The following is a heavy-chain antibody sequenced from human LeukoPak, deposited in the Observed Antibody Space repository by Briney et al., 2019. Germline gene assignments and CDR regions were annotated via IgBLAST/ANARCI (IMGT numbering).Heavy chain of an antibody. CDR1: GGSISSSSYY. D-gene: IGHD2-15*01. CDR2: IYYSGST. V-gene: IGHV4-39*01. J-gene: IGHJ5*02. CDR3: ARIYCNGGTCYSGVGWFDP. Sequence: SETLSLTCTVSGGSISSSSYYWGWIRQPPGKGLEWIGSIYYSGSTYYNPSLKSRVTMSVDTSKNQFSLKLSSVTAADTAVYYCARIYCNGGTCYSGVGWFDPWGQGTLVTVSS.